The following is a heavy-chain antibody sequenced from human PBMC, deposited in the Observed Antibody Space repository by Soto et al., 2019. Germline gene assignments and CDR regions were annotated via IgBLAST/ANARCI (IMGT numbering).Heavy chain of an antibody. CDR1: GDSVSSNSAA. CDR2: TYYRSKWYN. V-gene: IGHV6-1*01. D-gene: IGHD6-13*01. Sequence: SQTLSLTCAIAGDSVSSNSAAWNWIRQSPSRGLEWLGRTYYRSKWYNDYAVSVKSRITLNPDTSKNQFSLQLNSVTPEDTAVYYCARVKSYSSSLKFDYWGQGPLVTVSS. CDR3: ARVKSYSSSLKFDY. J-gene: IGHJ4*02.